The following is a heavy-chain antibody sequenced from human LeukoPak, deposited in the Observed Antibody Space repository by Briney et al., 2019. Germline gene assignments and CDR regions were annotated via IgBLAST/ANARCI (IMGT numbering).Heavy chain of an antibody. CDR2: IYYSGST. J-gene: IGHJ4*02. CDR1: GGSISSYY. V-gene: IGHV4-39*01. Sequence: PSETLSLTCTVSGGSISSYYWGCLRHPPGRGEEWIGSIYYSGSTHYTPSLKSRLTISVDTSKNQCSLKLTSVTAADTAVYYGARRSDYWGRGTLVTVSS. CDR3: ARRSDY.